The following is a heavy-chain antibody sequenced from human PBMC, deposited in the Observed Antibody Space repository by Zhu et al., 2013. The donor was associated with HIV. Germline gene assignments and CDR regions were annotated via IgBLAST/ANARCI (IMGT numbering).Heavy chain of an antibody. J-gene: IGHJ6*02. Sequence: QVQLVQSGAEVKKPGASVKVSCKSSGFTFTSYDINWVRQATGQGLEWMGWMNPNSGNTGYAQKFQGRLTMTIDTSTNTAYMELRGLRSDDAATYYCARERDSSGYFPSYYYPMDVWGQGTTITVSS. CDR3: ARERDSSGYFPSYYYPMDV. CDR2: MNPNSGNT. D-gene: IGHD3-22*01. CDR1: GFTFTSYD. V-gene: IGHV1-8*01.